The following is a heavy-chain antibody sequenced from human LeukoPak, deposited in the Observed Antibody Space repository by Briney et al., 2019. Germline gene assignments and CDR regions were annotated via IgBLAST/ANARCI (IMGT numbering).Heavy chain of an antibody. J-gene: IGHJ4*02. CDR2: ISGSGAST. Sequence: GGSLRLSCLTSGFTFSTNAISWVRQAPGKGLEWISGISGSGASTYYADSVTGRFTISRDNSRNTLYLQMNSLRGDDTAVYYCAKDVGKWESLHFFDYWGQGTLVTVSS. V-gene: IGHV3-23*01. CDR3: AKDVGKWESLHFFDY. CDR1: GFTFSTNA. D-gene: IGHD1-26*01.